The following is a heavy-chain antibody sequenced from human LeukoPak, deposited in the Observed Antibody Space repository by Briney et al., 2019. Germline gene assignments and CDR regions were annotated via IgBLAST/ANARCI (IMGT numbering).Heavy chain of an antibody. CDR1: GGSISSGSYY. D-gene: IGHD3-9*01. V-gene: IGHV4-61*02. CDR2: IYTSGST. Sequence: SQTLSLTCTVSGGSISSGSYYWSWIRQPAGKGLEWIGRIYTSGSTNYNPSLKSRVTISVDTSKNQFSLKLSSVTAADTAVYYCASTCNTIFCPNAFDIWGQGTMVTVSS. CDR3: ASTCNTIFCPNAFDI. J-gene: IGHJ3*02.